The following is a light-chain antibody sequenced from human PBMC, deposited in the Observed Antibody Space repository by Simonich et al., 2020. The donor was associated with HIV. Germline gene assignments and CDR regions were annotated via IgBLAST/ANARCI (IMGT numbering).Light chain of an antibody. CDR2: ANL. V-gene: IGLV1-40*01. Sequence: QSVLTQPPSVSGAPGQRVTISCTGSSSNIGAGYDVHWYQQLPGTAPKPLIYANLNRPSGVPDRFSGSQSGPSASLAITGLQAEDEADYSCQSYDSSVSGSVFGGGTKLTVL. J-gene: IGLJ2*01. CDR3: QSYDSSVSGSV. CDR1: SSNIGAGYD.